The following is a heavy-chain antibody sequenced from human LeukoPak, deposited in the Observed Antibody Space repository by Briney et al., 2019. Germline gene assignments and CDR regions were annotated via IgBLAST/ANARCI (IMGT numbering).Heavy chain of an antibody. V-gene: IGHV3-30*03. CDR1: GFTFSRYG. D-gene: IGHD3-9*01. CDR3: ARANDNYYYYYMDV. Sequence: QPGRSLRLSCAASGFTFSRYGMHWVRQAPGKGLEWVAVISYDGSNKYYADSVKGRFTISRDNAKNSLYLQMNSLRAEDTAVYYCARANDNYYYYYMDVWGKGTTVTISS. CDR2: ISYDGSNK. J-gene: IGHJ6*03.